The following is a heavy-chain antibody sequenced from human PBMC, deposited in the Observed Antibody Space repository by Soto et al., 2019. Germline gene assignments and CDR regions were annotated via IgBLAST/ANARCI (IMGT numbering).Heavy chain of an antibody. D-gene: IGHD3-22*01. CDR2: IYYGGST. V-gene: IGHV4-30-2*03. Sequence: SETLSLTCAVSGGSISSGGYSWSWIRQPPEKGLEWIGSIYYGGSTYYNPSLKSRVTISVDTSKSQFSLKLSSVTAADTAVYYCARHIIVVATFDYWGQGTLVTVSS. J-gene: IGHJ4*02. CDR3: ARHIIVVATFDY. CDR1: GGSISSGGYS.